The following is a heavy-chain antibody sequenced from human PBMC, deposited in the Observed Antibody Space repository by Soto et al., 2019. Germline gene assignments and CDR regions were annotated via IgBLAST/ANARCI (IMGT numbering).Heavy chain of an antibody. V-gene: IGHV4-59*11. CDR3: AKKGLGNWYFDL. D-gene: IGHD7-27*01. Sequence: PSETLSLTCTVSGGSITPHYWNWIRQPPGKGLEWIGYISYSGATKYNPSLKSRVTISVDTSKFSLNLNSVTAADTAIYYCAKKGLGNWYFDLWGRGTLVTVSS. J-gene: IGHJ2*01. CDR1: GGSITPHY. CDR2: ISYSGAT.